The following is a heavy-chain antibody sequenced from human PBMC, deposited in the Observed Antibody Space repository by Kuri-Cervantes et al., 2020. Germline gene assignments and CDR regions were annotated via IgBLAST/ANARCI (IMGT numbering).Heavy chain of an antibody. CDR2: IAWNSGSI. V-gene: IGHV3-9*01. CDR3: AKPEGVVGYYGLVDFQH. CDR1: GFTFDGYA. D-gene: IGHD3-22*01. Sequence: SLKISCAASGFTFDGYAMHWVRQAPGKGLEWVSGIAWNSGSIAYADSVKGRFTISRDNAKNSLYLQMDSLRAEDTALYYCAKPEGVVGYYGLVDFQHWGQGTLVTVSS. J-gene: IGHJ1*01.